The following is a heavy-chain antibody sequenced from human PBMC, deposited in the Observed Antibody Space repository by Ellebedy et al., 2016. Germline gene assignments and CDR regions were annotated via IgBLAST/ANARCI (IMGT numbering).Heavy chain of an antibody. J-gene: IGHJ4*02. CDR2: INWNSGSI. V-gene: IGHV3-9*01. CDR3: AKDLRSGELGSFDF. Sequence: SLKISXAASGFTFDDYAMHWVRQVPGKGLEWVSGINWNSGSIGYADSVKGRFTISRDNAKNSLYLQMNSLRAEDTALYYCAKDLRSGELGSFDFWGQGALVTVSS. D-gene: IGHD3-16*01. CDR1: GFTFDDYA.